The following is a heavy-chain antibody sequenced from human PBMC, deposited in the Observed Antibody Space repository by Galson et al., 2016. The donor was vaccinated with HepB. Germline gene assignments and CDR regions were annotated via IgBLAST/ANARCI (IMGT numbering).Heavy chain of an antibody. Sequence: SLRLSCAASGFTFDDYTMHWVRQAPGKGLDWVSLISWDGGSTYYADSVKGRFTISRDNSKNSLYLQMNGLRTEDTAFYYCARQDSYYYYAMDVWGLGTTVTVSS. CDR1: GFTFDDYT. CDR2: ISWDGGST. CDR3: ARQDSYYYYAMDV. V-gene: IGHV3-43*01. J-gene: IGHJ6*02.